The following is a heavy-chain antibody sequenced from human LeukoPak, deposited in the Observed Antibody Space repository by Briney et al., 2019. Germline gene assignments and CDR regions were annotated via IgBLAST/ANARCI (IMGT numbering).Heavy chain of an antibody. J-gene: IGHJ3*02. CDR1: GGSISGYY. Sequence: SETLSLTCTVSGGSISGYYWSWIRQPPGKGLEWIGYIYYSGSTNYNPSLKSRVTISVDTSKNQFSLKLSSVTAADTAVYCCARFRIGPGAFDIWGQGTMVTVSS. CDR3: ARFRIGPGAFDI. D-gene: IGHD1-26*01. V-gene: IGHV4-59*01. CDR2: IYYSGST.